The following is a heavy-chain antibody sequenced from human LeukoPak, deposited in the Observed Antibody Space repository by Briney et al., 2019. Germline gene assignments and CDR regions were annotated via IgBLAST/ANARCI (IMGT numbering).Heavy chain of an antibody. V-gene: IGHV3-23*01. J-gene: IGHJ4*02. CDR1: GFTFNSYA. D-gene: IGHD2-15*01. CDR2: ISGSGYST. CDR3: ANDRYCSGGSCYILPYYFDY. Sequence: GGSLRLSCAASGFTFNSYAMSWVRQAPGKGLEWVSTISGSGYSTYYADSVKGRFTISRDNSKNTLYLQMNSLRAEDTAVYYCANDRYCSGGSCYILPYYFDYWGQGTPVTVS.